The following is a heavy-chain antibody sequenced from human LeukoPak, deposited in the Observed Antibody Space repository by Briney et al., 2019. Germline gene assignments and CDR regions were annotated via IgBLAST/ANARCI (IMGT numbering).Heavy chain of an antibody. Sequence: GASVKVSCKASGYTFTGYYMHWVRQAPGQGLEWMGWINPNSGGTNYAQKFQGRVTMTRDTSISTAYMELSRLRSDDTAVYYCASPSGGDGGIAFDYWGQGTLVTVSS. CDR1: GYTFTGYY. CDR2: INPNSGGT. V-gene: IGHV1-2*02. D-gene: IGHD4-23*01. J-gene: IGHJ4*02. CDR3: ASPSGGDGGIAFDY.